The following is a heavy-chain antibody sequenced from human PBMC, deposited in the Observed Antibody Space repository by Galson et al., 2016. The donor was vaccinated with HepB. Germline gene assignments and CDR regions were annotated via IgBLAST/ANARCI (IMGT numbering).Heavy chain of an antibody. V-gene: IGHV4-39*02. CDR1: GDSIGSSSYH. CDR3: ATVPGWESGIYDH. J-gene: IGHJ4*02. D-gene: IGHD3-16*01. CDR2: IYYVVRA. Sequence: SETLSLTCRVSGDSIGSSSYHWAWIRQPPGKGLEWIGSIYYVVRAYYRSSLKSRLTISLDPAKNHIFPNLTSVTAADAAFYYCATVPGWESGIYDHWGQGTLVSVSS.